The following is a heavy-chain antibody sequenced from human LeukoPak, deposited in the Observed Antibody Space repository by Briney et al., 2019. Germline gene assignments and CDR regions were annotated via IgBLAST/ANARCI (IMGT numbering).Heavy chain of an antibody. V-gene: IGHV3-21*01. CDR3: ARYCSSTSCYGFDP. Sequence: GGSLRLSCAASGFTFSSYSMNWVRQAPGKGLEWVSSISSSSSYIYYADSVKGRFTISRDNAKNSLYLQMSSLRAEDTAVYFCARYCSSTSCYGFDPWGQGTVVTVSS. D-gene: IGHD2-2*01. CDR1: GFTFSSYS. J-gene: IGHJ5*02. CDR2: ISSSSSYI.